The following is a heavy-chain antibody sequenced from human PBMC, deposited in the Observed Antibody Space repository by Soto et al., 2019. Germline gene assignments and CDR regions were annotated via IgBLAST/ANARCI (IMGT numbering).Heavy chain of an antibody. J-gene: IGHJ4*02. CDR3: ANGGVRDCSTTSCSY. D-gene: IGHD2-2*01. CDR1: GFTFSSYA. V-gene: IGHV3-23*01. Sequence: EVPLLESGGGLVQPGVSLRLSCAVSGFTFSSYAMRWLRQAPGKGLEWVSAISGSGGSTYYADSVKGRFTISRDNSTNTLYLQMNSLRAEDTAVYYCANGGVRDCSTTSCSYWGQGTLVTVSS. CDR2: ISGSGGST.